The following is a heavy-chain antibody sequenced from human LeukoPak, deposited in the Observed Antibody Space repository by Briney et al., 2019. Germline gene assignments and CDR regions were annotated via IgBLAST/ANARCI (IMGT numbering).Heavy chain of an antibody. Sequence: GGSLRLSCAAPGFTLKSYWMSWVRQAPGKGLEWVANIKEDGGEKYYVDSVKGRFTISRDNAKNSLYLQMNSLRAEDTAVYYCASLSAPRSGWHLYYFDYWGQGTLVTVSS. CDR3: ASLSAPRSGWHLYYFDY. CDR1: GFTLKSYW. V-gene: IGHV3-7*01. D-gene: IGHD6-19*01. CDR2: IKEDGGEK. J-gene: IGHJ4*02.